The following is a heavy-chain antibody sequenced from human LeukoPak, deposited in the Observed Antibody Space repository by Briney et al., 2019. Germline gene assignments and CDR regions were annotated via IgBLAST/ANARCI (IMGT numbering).Heavy chain of an antibody. Sequence: GASVKVSCKASGYTFTSYGISWVRQAPGQGLERMGWISAYNGNTNYAQNLQGRVTMTTDTSTSTGYMELRSLRSDDTAVYYCARGDDILTGYYRGFDYWGQGTLVTVSS. D-gene: IGHD3-9*01. CDR1: GYTFTSYG. J-gene: IGHJ4*02. CDR2: ISAYNGNT. V-gene: IGHV1-18*01. CDR3: ARGDDILTGYYRGFDY.